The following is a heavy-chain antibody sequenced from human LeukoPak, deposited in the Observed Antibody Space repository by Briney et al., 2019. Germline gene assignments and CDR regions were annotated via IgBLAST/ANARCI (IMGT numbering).Heavy chain of an antibody. CDR1: GGSISSYY. CDR2: IYYSGST. V-gene: IGHV4-59*01. Sequence: PSETLSLTCTVSGGSISSYYWSWIRQPPGKGLEWIGYIYYSGSTNYNPSLKSRVTISVDTSKNQFSLKLSSVTAADTAVYYCARDDYGDFQGAFDIWAKGQWSPSLQ. J-gene: IGHJ3*02. CDR3: ARDDYGDFQGAFDI. D-gene: IGHD4-17*01.